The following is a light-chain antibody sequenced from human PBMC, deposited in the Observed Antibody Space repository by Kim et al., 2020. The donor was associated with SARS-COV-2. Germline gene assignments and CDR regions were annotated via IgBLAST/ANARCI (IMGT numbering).Light chain of an antibody. CDR2: GAS. V-gene: IGKV3-15*01. CDR3: QQYNNWPPLT. J-gene: IGKJ4*01. CDR1: QSVSSN. Sequence: EIVMTPSPATLSVSPGERATLSCRASQSVSSNLAWYQQKPGQAPRLLIYGASTRATGIPARFSGSGSGTDFTLTISSLQSEDFAVYYCQQYNNWPPLTFGGGTKVDIK.